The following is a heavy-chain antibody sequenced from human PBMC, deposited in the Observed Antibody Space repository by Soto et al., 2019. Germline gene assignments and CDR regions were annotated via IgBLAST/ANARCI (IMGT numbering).Heavy chain of an antibody. CDR2: ISYDGSNK. CDR1: GFTFSSYG. D-gene: IGHD3-22*01. V-gene: IGHV3-30*18. CDR3: AKDATYYYDSSGYYYVDY. J-gene: IGHJ4*02. Sequence: PGGSLRLSCAASGFTFSSYGMHWVRQAPGKGLEWVAVISYDGSNKYYADSVKGRFTISRDNSKNTLYLQMNSLRAEDTAVYYCAKDATYYYDSSGYYYVDYWGQGTLVTVSS.